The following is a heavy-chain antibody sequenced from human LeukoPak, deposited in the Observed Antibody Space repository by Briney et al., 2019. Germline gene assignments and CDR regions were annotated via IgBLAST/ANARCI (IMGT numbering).Heavy chain of an antibody. V-gene: IGHV3-23*01. D-gene: IGHD3-9*01. CDR1: GFTFSSYA. J-gene: IGHJ4*02. Sequence: QPGGSLRLSCAASGFTFSSYAMSWVRQAPGKGLEWVSAISGSGGSTYYADSVKGRFTISRDNSKNTLYLQMNSLRAEDTAVYYCAKPIPTYDILTGNFDYWGQGTLVTVSS. CDR2: ISGSGGST. CDR3: AKPIPTYDILTGNFDY.